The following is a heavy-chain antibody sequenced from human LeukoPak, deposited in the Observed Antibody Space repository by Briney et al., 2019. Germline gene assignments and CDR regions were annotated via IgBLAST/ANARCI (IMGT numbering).Heavy chain of an antibody. Sequence: GGSLRLSCAASGFTFSSYAMHWVRQAPGKGLEWVAVISYDGSNKYYADSVKGRFTISRDNSKNTLYLQMNSLGAEDTDVYYCARDPRLYIAAAGHYYYYGMDVWGQGTTVTVSS. CDR2: ISYDGSNK. CDR3: ARDPRLYIAAAGHYYYYGMDV. J-gene: IGHJ6*02. CDR1: GFTFSSYA. V-gene: IGHV3-30*04. D-gene: IGHD6-13*01.